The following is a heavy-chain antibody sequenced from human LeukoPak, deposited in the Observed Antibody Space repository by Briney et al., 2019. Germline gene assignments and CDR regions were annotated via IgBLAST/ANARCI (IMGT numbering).Heavy chain of an antibody. CDR3: ASTTYDYVWGSYRPRGY. CDR2: ISSSSSTK. CDR1: GFTFSSYS. J-gene: IGHJ4*02. D-gene: IGHD3-16*02. Sequence: GGSLRLSCAASGFTFSSYSMNWVRQAPGKGLEWVSYISSSSSTKYYADSVKGRFTISRDNAKNSLYLQMNSLRAEDTAVYYCASTTYDYVWGSYRPRGYWGQGTLVTVSS. V-gene: IGHV3-48*04.